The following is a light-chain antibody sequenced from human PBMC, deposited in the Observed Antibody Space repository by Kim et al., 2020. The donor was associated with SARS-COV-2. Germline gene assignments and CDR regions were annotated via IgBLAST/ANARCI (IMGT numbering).Light chain of an antibody. CDR3: QQRRNWPPNT. Sequence: EIVLTQSPATLSLSPGERATLSCRASQSVSSYLAWYQQKPGQAPRLLIYDASNRATGIPARFSGSGSGTDFTLTISSLEPEDFAVYYWQQRRNWPPNTFGQETKLEI. CDR2: DAS. V-gene: IGKV3-11*01. CDR1: QSVSSY. J-gene: IGKJ2*01.